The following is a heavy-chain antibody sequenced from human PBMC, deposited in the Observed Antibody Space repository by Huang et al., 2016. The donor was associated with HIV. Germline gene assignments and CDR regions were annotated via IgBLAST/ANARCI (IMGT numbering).Heavy chain of an antibody. J-gene: IGHJ2*01. CDR2: VNHGGST. CDR3: ATSRSGSGWFLDI. V-gene: IGHV4-34*01. Sequence: QVQLYQWGAGPLRPSETLSLTWFVSCGFLHGYYWNWHRQSPGRGLEWIGEVNHGGSTKYTPSLKSRVTISVDTSKIQFSLNLTSVTATDTADYYCATSRSGSGWFLDIWGRGTLVSVS. D-gene: IGHD6-19*01. CDR1: CGFLHGYY.